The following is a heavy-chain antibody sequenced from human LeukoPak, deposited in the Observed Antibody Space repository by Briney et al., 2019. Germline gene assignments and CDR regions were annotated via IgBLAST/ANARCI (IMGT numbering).Heavy chain of an antibody. V-gene: IGHV1-18*01. Sequence: ASVKVSCKASGYTFTSYGISWVRQAPGQGLEWMGWISACNGNTNYAQKLQGRVTMTTDTSTSTAYMELRSLRSDDTAVYYCARAVTIFGVVTRFDPWGQGTLVTVSS. D-gene: IGHD3-3*01. CDR3: ARAVTIFGVVTRFDP. CDR1: GYTFTSYG. J-gene: IGHJ5*02. CDR2: ISACNGNT.